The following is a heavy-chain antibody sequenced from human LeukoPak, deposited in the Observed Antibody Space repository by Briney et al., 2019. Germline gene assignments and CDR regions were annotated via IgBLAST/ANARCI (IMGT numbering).Heavy chain of an antibody. D-gene: IGHD2-2*02. CDR2: ISYDGSNK. V-gene: IGHV3-30-3*01. J-gene: IGHJ3*02. CDR3: ARAYTTHDAFDI. Sequence: PGGSLRLSCAASGFTFSSYAMHWVRQAPGKGLEWVAVISYDGSNKYYADSVKGRFTISRDNSKNTLYLQMNSLRAEDTAVYYCARAYTTHDAFDIWGQGTMVTVSS. CDR1: GFTFSSYA.